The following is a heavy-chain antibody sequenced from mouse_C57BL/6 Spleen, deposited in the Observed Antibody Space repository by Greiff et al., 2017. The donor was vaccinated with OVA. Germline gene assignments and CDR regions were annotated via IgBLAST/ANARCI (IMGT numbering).Heavy chain of an antibody. D-gene: IGHD4-1*01. J-gene: IGHJ3*01. V-gene: IGHV1-15*01. CDR2: IDPETGGT. CDR1: GYTFTDYE. CDR3: TRSLTGTFFAY. Sequence: QVQLQQSGAELVRPGASVTLSCKASGYTFTDYEMHWVKQTPVHGLEWIGAIDPETGGTAYNQKFKGKAILTADKSSSTAYMELRSLTSEDYAVYYCTRSLTGTFFAYWGQGTLVTVSA.